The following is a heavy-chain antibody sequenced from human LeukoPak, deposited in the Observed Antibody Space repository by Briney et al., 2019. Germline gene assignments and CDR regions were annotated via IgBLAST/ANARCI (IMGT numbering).Heavy chain of an antibody. CDR3: ARGVFAGDLLTGYWYFDL. CDR1: GFTFSDYG. J-gene: IGHJ2*01. Sequence: GGSLRLSCAASGFTFSDYGMHWVRQAPGKGLEWVAVIWYDGSNKYYADSVKGRFTVSRDNSKNTLDLQMSSLRAEDTAVYYCARGVFAGDLLTGYWYFDLWGRGTLVTVSS. CDR2: IWYDGSNK. V-gene: IGHV3-33*01. D-gene: IGHD1-20*01.